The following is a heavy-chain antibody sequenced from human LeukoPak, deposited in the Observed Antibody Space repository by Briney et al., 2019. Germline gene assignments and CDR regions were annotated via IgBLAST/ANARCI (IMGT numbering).Heavy chain of an antibody. J-gene: IGHJ1*01. CDR2: INLSGST. D-gene: IGHD2-2*01. CDR1: GGSSSGYY. Sequence: SVTLSLTCAVYGGSSSGYYWSWIRQPPGKGLEWIGEINLSGSTNYNPSLKSRVTISVDTSKNQFSLKLSSVTAADTAVYYCARGRYCSSTSCANGRRGYFQHWGQGTLVTVS. V-gene: IGHV4-34*01. CDR3: ARGRYCSSTSCANGRRGYFQH.